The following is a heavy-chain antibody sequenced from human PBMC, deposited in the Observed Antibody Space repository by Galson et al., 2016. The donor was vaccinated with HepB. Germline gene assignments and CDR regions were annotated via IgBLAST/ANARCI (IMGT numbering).Heavy chain of an antibody. J-gene: IGHJ4*02. Sequence: SETLSLTCAVSGGSLRHYYWSWIRQPPGKGLEWIGEIYHSGSTNYNPSLKSRVTMSVDTSKNQFSLKLTSVTAADTAVYYCARGRRTVFGVVPPIDYWGQGTLVSVSS. V-gene: IGHV4-34*01. CDR3: ARGRRTVFGVVPPIDY. CDR1: GGSLRHYY. CDR2: IYHSGST. D-gene: IGHD3-3*01.